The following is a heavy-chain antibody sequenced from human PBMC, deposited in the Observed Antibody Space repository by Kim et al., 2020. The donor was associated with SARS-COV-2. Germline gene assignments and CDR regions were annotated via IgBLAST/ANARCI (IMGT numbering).Heavy chain of an antibody. V-gene: IGHV3-15*01. CDR2: T. J-gene: IGHJ3*02. CDR3: TTEEGSDAFDI. D-gene: IGHD3-10*01. Sequence: TDYAATVNGRFTITSNESKNTLYLQMNSLKAEDTAVYYCTTEEGSDAFDIWGQGTMVTVSS.